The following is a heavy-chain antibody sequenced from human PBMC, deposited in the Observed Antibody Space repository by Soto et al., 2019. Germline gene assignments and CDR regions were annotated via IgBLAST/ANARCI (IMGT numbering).Heavy chain of an antibody. CDR3: ARGASANYYDSSGYSYDLYYFDY. D-gene: IGHD3-22*01. V-gene: IGHV1-18*04. CDR2: ISAYNGNT. Sequence: ASVKVSCKASGYTFTSYGISWVRQAPGQGLEWMGWISAYNGNTNYAQKLQGRVTMTTDTSTSTAYMELRSLRSDDTAVYYCARGASANYYDSSGYSYDLYYFDYWGQGTLVTVSS. J-gene: IGHJ4*02. CDR1: GYTFTSYG.